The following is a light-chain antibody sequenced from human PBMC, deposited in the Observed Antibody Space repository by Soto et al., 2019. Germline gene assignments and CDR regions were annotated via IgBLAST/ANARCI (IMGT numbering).Light chain of an antibody. CDR1: QSGSGN. CDR2: GAS. Sequence: EIVMTHSPATLSVSPGERATRSCRASQSGSGNLAWYQQKPGQAPRLLIYGASTRATGIPARFSGSGSGTEFTLTISTLQSEDFAVYYCQQYNKWPPITFGQGTKVDIK. J-gene: IGKJ1*01. V-gene: IGKV3-15*01. CDR3: QQYNKWPPIT.